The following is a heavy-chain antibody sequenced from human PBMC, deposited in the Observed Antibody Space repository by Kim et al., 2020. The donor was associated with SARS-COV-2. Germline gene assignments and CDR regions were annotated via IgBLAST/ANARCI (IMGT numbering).Heavy chain of an antibody. V-gene: IGHV3-30*02. CDR3: AKVFSGYENYYYYGMDV. Sequence: SVKGRFTISQDNSKNTLYLQMNSLGAEDTAVYYCAKVFSGYENYYYYGMDVWGQGTTVTVSS. J-gene: IGHJ6*02. D-gene: IGHD5-12*01.